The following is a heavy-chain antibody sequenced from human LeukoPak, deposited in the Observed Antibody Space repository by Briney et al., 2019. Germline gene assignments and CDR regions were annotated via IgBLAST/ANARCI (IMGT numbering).Heavy chain of an antibody. CDR1: GGSSSGYY. D-gene: IGHD2-15*01. J-gene: IGHJ4*02. Sequence: PETLSLTCAVYGGSSSGYYWSWIRQPPGKGLEWIGEINHSGSTNYNPSLKSRVIISVDTSKNQFSLKLISVTAADTAVYYCASGGYCSGGSCYSPSAYWGQGTLVTVSS. CDR3: ASGGYCSGGSCYSPSAY. CDR2: INHSGST. V-gene: IGHV4-34*01.